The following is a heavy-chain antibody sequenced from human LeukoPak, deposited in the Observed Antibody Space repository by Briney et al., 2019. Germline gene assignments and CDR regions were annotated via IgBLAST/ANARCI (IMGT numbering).Heavy chain of an antibody. CDR1: GFTFSHYW. CDR3: ASQRFLDY. Sequence: GSLILSFAASGFTFSHYWMKWVRQAPGKGLEWVANIKEDGSEKYYVDSVRGRFTISRDNAKNSLYLQMNSLRVEDTAVYYCASQRFLDYWGQGTLVTVSS. D-gene: IGHD3-3*01. V-gene: IGHV3-7*01. J-gene: IGHJ4*02. CDR2: IKEDGSEK.